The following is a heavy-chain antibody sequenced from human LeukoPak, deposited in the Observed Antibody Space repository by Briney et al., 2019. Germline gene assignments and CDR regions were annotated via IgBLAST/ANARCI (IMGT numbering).Heavy chain of an antibody. CDR1: GYTFTSYG. V-gene: IGHV1-18*01. CDR3: AREVMRREYSSYAFDI. J-gene: IGHJ3*02. D-gene: IGHD6-6*01. CDR2: ISAYNGNT. Sequence: ASVKVSRNASGYTFTSYGISWVRQAPGQGLEGMGWISAYNGNTNYAQKLQGRVTMTTDTSTSTAYMELRSLRSDDTAVYYCAREVMRREYSSYAFDIWGQGTMVTVSS.